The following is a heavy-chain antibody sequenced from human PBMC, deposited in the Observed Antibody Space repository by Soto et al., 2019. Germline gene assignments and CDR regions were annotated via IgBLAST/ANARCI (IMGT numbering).Heavy chain of an antibody. CDR3: ARVPMGLVPTLGYYYGIDV. D-gene: IGHD3-9*01. J-gene: IGHJ6*02. CDR1: GFTFSDYY. Sequence: QVQLVESGGGLVKPGGSLRLSCAASGFTFSDYYMSWIRQAPGKGLEWVSYISSRSSYTNYADSVKGRFTISRDNPKNSLYLLMNSLRAEDTAVYYCARVPMGLVPTLGYYYGIDVWGQGTTVTGSS. CDR2: ISSRSSYT. V-gene: IGHV3-11*05.